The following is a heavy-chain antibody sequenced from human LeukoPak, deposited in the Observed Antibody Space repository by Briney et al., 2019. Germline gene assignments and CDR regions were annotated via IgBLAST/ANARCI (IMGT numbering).Heavy chain of an antibody. D-gene: IGHD3-22*01. CDR1: GYTFTSYA. CDR2: INTNTGNP. CDR3: ISGGSSGYSTLGAFDI. J-gene: IGHJ3*02. Sequence: ASVKVSCKASGYTFTSYAMNWVRQAPGQGLEWMGWINTNTGNPTYAQGFTGQFVFSLDTSVSTAYLQISSLKAGDTAVYYCISGGSSGYSTLGAFDIWGQGTMVTVSS. V-gene: IGHV7-4-1*02.